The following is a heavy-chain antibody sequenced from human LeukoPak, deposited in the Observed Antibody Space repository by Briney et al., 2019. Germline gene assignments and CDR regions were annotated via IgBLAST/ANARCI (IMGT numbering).Heavy chain of an antibody. V-gene: IGHV1-18*01. CDR3: ARDPTTQTFDY. J-gene: IGHJ4*02. CDR1: GYTFTSYG. D-gene: IGHD4-11*01. CDR2: ISTYNGNT. Sequence: ASVKVSCKASGYTFTSYGISWVRQAPGQGLEWMGWISTYNGNTSYAQKLQGRVTMTTDTSTTTAYMELRSLTSDDTAVYYCARDPTTQTFDYWGQGTLATVSS.